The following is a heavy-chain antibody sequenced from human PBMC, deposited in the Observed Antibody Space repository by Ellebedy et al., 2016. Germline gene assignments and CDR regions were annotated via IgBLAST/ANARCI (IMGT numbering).Heavy chain of an antibody. V-gene: IGHV1-18*04. J-gene: IGHJ6*02. Sequence: ASVKVSXKASSYTFTTFSITWVRQVPGQGLEWMGFVNTFSGNTKFAQKFQGRVSMTTDSSTHTAYMDLRSLRSEDTAVYYCARDEGWYYYYGMDVWGQGTTVTVSS. CDR3: ARDEGWYYYYGMDV. CDR2: VNTFSGNT. D-gene: IGHD6-19*01. CDR1: SYTFTTFS.